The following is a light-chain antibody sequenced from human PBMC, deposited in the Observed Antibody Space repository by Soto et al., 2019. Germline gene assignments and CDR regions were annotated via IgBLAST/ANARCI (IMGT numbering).Light chain of an antibody. J-gene: IGKJ4*01. CDR2: GAS. Sequence: DIQMTQSPSSVSASVGDRVTITCRASQGLGVWLGWYQQKPGKAPQLLIFGASGLQTEVPSRFTRSGSATDFTPTISSLQPEDFETYYCQQVYSFPLTLAGGTKVDIK. CDR1: QGLGVW. CDR3: QQVYSFPLT. V-gene: IGKV1-12*01.